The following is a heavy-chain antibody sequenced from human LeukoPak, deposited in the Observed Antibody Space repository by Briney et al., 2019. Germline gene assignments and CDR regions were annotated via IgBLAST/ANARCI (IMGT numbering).Heavy chain of an antibody. J-gene: IGHJ5*02. D-gene: IGHD6-13*01. CDR1: GFTFSSYE. CDR3: ASPEPTSSSWYGGGFDP. CDR2: ISSSGSTI. V-gene: IGHV3-48*03. Sequence: PGGSLRLSCAASGFTFSSYEMNWVRQAPGKGLEWVSYISSSGSTIYYADSVKGRFTISRDNAKNSLYLQMSSLRAEDTAVYYCASPEPTSSSWYGGGFDPWGQGTLVTVSS.